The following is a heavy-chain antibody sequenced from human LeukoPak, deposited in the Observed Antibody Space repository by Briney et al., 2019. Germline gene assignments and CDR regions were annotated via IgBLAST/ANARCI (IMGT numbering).Heavy chain of an antibody. D-gene: IGHD3-22*01. CDR3: ARFSGYSYYYMDV. V-gene: IGHV4-38-2*01. CDR1: GYSIRSGYY. Sequence: SETLSLTCDVLGYSIRSGYYWGWIRQPPGKGLEWIGSIYHSGSTYYKPSLKSRVTISVDTSKNQLSLKLSSVTAADTAVYYCARFSGYSYYYMDVWGKGTTVTVSS. J-gene: IGHJ6*03. CDR2: IYHSGST.